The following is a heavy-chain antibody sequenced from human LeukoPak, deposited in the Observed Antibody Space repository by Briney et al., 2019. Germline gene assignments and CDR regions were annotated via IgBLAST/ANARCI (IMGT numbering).Heavy chain of an antibody. CDR2: IKKDGSEK. D-gene: IGHD6-19*01. CDR3: VREGGSDWYSGWFDP. V-gene: IGHV3-7*01. J-gene: IGHJ5*02. CDR1: GFTFSSYW. Sequence: GGSLRLSCAASGFTFSSYWMSWVRQVPGKGLEWVANIKKDGSEKKYVDSVKGRFTISRDNAKNSRYLQMNSLRVEDTAVYYCVREGGSDWYSGWFDPWGQGTLVTVSS.